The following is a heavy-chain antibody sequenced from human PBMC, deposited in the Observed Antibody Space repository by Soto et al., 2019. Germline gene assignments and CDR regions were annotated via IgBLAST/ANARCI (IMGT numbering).Heavy chain of an antibody. CDR1: GYTFTIYG. J-gene: IGHJ6*02. CDR2: ISPDNGNT. D-gene: IGHD5-12*01. Sequence: QVQLVQSGGEVKKPGASVKVSCKASGYTFTIYGINWVRQAPGQGLEWMGWISPDNGNTNYAQKLQGRVTMTTDTSTSTADMELRSLRSDDTAGYYCARALGYSGYAGMDVWGQGTTVTVSS. CDR3: ARALGYSGYAGMDV. V-gene: IGHV1-18*01.